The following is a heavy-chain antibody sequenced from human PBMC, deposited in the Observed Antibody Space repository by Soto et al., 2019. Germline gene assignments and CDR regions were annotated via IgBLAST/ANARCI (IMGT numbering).Heavy chain of an antibody. V-gene: IGHV4-39*01. J-gene: IGHJ6*03. D-gene: IGHD6-6*01. CDR1: GGSIRSSSYY. CDR3: ARHGEYSSSETYDYYYYYYMDV. CDR2: IYYSGST. Sequence: SETLSLTCTVSGGSIRSSSYYWGWIRQPPGKGLEWIGSIYYSGSTYYNPSLKSRVTISVDTSKNQFSLKLSSVTAADTAVYYCARHGEYSSSETYDYYYYYYMDVWGKGTTVTVSS.